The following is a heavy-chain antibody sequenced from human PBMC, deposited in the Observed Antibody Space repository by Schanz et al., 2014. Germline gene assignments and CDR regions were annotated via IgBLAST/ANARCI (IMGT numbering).Heavy chain of an antibody. CDR2: INPSGGST. CDR1: GYTFVSYS. V-gene: IGHV1-46*01. J-gene: IGHJ4*02. Sequence: QVQLVQSGAEVKKPGASVKVSCKASGYTFVSYSMHWVRQAPGQGLEWMGIINPSGGSTRYGQKFQGRITVTTDTSTSTVYLELSSLRSDDTAVYYCARGRTFDYWGQGTLVTVSS. CDR3: ARGRTFDY.